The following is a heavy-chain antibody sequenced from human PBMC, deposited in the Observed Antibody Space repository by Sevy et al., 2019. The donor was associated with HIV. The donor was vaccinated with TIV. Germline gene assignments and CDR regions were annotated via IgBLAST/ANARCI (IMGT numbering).Heavy chain of an antibody. CDR1: GFIVSSNY. CDR2: IYRGGRT. Sequence: GGSLRLSCAASGFIVSSNYMSWVRQAPGKGLEWVSVIYRGGRTYYADSVKGRFTISRDNSKNTLYLQMNSLRAEDTAVYYCARASSSWSQSFDYWGQGTLVTVSS. J-gene: IGHJ4*02. CDR3: ARASSSWSQSFDY. V-gene: IGHV3-53*01. D-gene: IGHD6-13*01.